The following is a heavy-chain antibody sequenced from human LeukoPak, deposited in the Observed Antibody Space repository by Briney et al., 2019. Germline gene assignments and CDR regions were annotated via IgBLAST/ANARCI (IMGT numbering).Heavy chain of an antibody. CDR1: GYTFTSYY. Sequence: GSVKVSCKASGYTFTSYYMHWVRQAPGQGLEWMGIINPSGGSTNYVQKFQGRVTITADESTSTAYMELSSLRSEDTAVYYCARGRVDGDREIDYWGQGTLVTVSS. D-gene: IGHD4-17*01. J-gene: IGHJ4*02. CDR2: INPSGGST. V-gene: IGHV1-46*01. CDR3: ARGRVDGDREIDY.